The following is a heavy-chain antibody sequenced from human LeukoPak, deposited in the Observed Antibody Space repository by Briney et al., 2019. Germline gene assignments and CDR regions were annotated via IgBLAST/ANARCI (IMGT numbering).Heavy chain of an antibody. CDR2: ISSSSSYI. CDR1: GFTFSSYS. V-gene: IGHV3-21*01. D-gene: IGHD4-17*01. J-gene: IGHJ4*02. CDR3: ARDIDNYGDYIPY. Sequence: GGSLRLSCAASGFTFSSYSMNWVRQAPGKGLEWVSSISSSSSYIYYADSVKGRFTISRDNAKNSLYLQMNSLRAEDTAVYYCARDIDNYGDYIPYWGQGTLVTVSS.